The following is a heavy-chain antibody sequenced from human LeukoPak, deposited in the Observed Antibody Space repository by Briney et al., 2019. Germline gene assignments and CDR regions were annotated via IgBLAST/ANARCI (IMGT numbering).Heavy chain of an antibody. CDR3: ARDPHYYDSSGYLVRGAFDI. D-gene: IGHD3-22*01. CDR1: GFTVSSNY. CDR2: IYSGGST. Sequence: PGGSLRLSCAASGFTVSSNYISWVRQAPGKGLEWVSVIYSGGSTYYADSVKGRLTISRDNSKNTLYLQMNSLRAEDTAVYYCARDPHYYDSSGYLVRGAFDIWGQGTMVTVPS. V-gene: IGHV3-66*02. J-gene: IGHJ3*02.